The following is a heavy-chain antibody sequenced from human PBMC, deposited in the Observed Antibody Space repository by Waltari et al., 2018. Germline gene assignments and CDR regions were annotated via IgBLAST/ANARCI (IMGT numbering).Heavy chain of an antibody. V-gene: IGHV3-21*01. CDR1: GFTFSSYS. CDR2: ISSSSSYI. J-gene: IGHJ4*02. CDR3: ARALPTTLMTTAYDY. D-gene: IGHD4-17*01. Sequence: EVQLVESGGGLVKPGGSLRLSCAASGFTFSSYSMNWVRQAPGKGLEWVSSISSSSSYIYYADSVKGRFTIARDNAKNSLYLQMNSLRAEDTAVYYCARALPTTLMTTAYDYWGQGTLVTVSS.